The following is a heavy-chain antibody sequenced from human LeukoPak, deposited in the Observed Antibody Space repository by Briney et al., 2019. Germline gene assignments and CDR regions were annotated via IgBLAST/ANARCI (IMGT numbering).Heavy chain of an antibody. CDR1: GYSFTSYW. D-gene: IGHD3-22*01. J-gene: IGHJ4*02. CDR3: ARRLTYDSRAYYCLDY. Sequence: GESLKISCKGSGYSFTSYWIGWVRQKPGKGLEWMGIIFPGDSDTRYSPTFQGQVTISADKSISTAYLQWSSLKASDTAMYYCARRLTYDSRAYYCLDYWGQGTLVTVSS. V-gene: IGHV5-51*01. CDR2: IFPGDSDT.